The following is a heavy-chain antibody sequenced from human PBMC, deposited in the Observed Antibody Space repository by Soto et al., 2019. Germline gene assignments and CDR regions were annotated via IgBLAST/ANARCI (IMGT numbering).Heavy chain of an antibody. CDR1: GYTFTSYG. CDR2: ISAYNGNT. CDR3: AREHYDFRSGKSGFDP. J-gene: IGHJ5*02. V-gene: IGHV1-18*01. D-gene: IGHD3-3*01. Sequence: ASVKVSCKASGYTFTSYGISWVRQAPGQGLEWMGWISAYNGNTNYAQKLQGRVTMTTDTSTSTAYMELRSLRSDDTAVYYCAREHYDFRSGKSGFDPWGQGPLVTRLL.